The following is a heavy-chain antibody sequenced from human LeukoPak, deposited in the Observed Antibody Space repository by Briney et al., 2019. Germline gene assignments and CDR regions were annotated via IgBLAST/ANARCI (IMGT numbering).Heavy chain of an antibody. Sequence: PGGSLRLSCAASGFTFSSYWMSWVRQAPGKGLEWVAVIWHDGSDEYYADSVKGRFTISRDNSKSLVYLQMDSLRDEDTAVYYCAGEVVRDVSGVDYTWLDPWGQGTLVFVS. CDR3: AGEVVRDVSGVDYTWLDP. D-gene: IGHD2-8*01. CDR1: GFTFSSYW. CDR2: IWHDGSDE. V-gene: IGHV3-33*08. J-gene: IGHJ5*02.